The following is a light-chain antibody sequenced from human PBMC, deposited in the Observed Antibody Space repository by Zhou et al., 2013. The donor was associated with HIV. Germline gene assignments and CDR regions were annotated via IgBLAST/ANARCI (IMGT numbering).Light chain of an antibody. CDR1: QSISSY. V-gene: IGKV1-39*01. J-gene: IGKJ2*01. Sequence: DIQMTQSPSSLSASVGDRVTITCRASQSISSYLNWYQQKPGKAPKLLIYDASDLEAGVPSRFSGRGSGTHFTFTISSLQPEDIATYYCQQSYSTLRYTFGQGTKLEIK. CDR2: DAS. CDR3: QQSYSTLRYT.